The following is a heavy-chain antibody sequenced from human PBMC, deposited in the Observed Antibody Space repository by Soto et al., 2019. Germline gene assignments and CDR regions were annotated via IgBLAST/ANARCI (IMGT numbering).Heavy chain of an antibody. J-gene: IGHJ6*02. V-gene: IGHV1-46*01. CDR3: ARGDSSSWYDYYGMDV. CDR2: INPSGGST. CDR1: GYTFTSCY. Sequence: ASVKVSCKASGYTFTSCYMHWVRQAPGQGLEWMGIINPSGGSTSYAQKFQGRVTMTRDTSTSTVYMELSSLRSEDTAVYYCARGDSSSWYDYYGMDVWGQGTTVTVSS. D-gene: IGHD6-13*01.